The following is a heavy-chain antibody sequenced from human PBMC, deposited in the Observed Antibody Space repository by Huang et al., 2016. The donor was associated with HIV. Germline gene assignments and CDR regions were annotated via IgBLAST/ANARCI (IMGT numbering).Heavy chain of an antibody. D-gene: IGHD6-13*01. V-gene: IGHV3-30*02. J-gene: IGHJ3*01. CDR2: IRYDGNND. CDR3: VKERGSSRARSSFDF. CDR1: GFPFSDYG. Sequence: QVRLVESGGGVVQPGASLTLSCSASGFPFSDYGMDWVRQAPGKGLGWLSCIRYDGNNDYFIGSVNGRFTISRDNSNNTLYLRMNSLRPEDTAVYYCVKERGSSRARSSFDFWGQGTSVIVSS.